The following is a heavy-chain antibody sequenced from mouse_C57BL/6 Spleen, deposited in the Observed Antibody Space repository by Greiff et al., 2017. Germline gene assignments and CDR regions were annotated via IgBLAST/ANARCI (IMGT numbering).Heavy chain of an antibody. J-gene: IGHJ4*01. CDR2: INPSNGGT. CDR1: GYTFTSYW. CDR3: ANAQATDYYAMDY. D-gene: IGHD3-2*02. V-gene: IGHV1-53*01. Sequence: QVQLQQSGTELVKPGASVKLSCKASGYTFTSYWMHWVKQRPGQGLEWIGNINPSNGGTNYNEKFKSKATLTVDKSSSTAYMQLSSLTSEDSAVYYCANAQATDYYAMDYWGQGTSVTVSS.